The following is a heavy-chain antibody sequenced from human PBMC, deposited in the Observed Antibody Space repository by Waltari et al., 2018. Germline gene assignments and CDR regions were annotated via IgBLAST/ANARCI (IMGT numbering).Heavy chain of an antibody. Sequence: QVQLVQSGAEVKKPGASVKVSCKASGYTVTGYYMHWVRQAPGQGLEWMGWINPDSGGTNYAQKFQGRVTRTRYTSISTAYMELRRLRSDATAVYSCARLGVGATNFDYWGQGTLVIVSS. V-gene: IGHV1-2*02. CDR1: GYTVTGYY. CDR3: ARLGVGATNFDY. D-gene: IGHD1-26*01. CDR2: INPDSGGT. J-gene: IGHJ4*02.